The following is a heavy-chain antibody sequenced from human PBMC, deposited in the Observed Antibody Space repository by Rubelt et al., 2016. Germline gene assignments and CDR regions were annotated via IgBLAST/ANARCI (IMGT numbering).Heavy chain of an antibody. CDR3: ARGIAVRGLDY. CDR2: IYYSGST. D-gene: IGHD6-19*01. V-gene: IGHV4-59*05. CDR1: GGSISSYY. Sequence: QVQLQESGPGLVKPSETLSLTCTVSGGSISSYYWSWIRQPPGKGLEWIGSIYYSGSTYYNPSLKSRVTISVDTSKNQFSLKLSSVTAADTAVYYCARGIAVRGLDYWGQGTLVTVSS. J-gene: IGHJ4*02.